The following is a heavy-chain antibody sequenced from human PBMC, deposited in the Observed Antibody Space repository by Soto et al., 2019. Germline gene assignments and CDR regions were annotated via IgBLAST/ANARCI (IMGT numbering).Heavy chain of an antibody. D-gene: IGHD2-2*01. CDR3: ARDPGIYCSSTSCPIRSYYYYGMDV. V-gene: IGHV1-3*01. J-gene: IGHJ6*02. CDR1: GYTFTSYG. CDR2: INAGNGNT. Sequence: ASVKVSCKASGYTFTSYGISWVRQAPGQGLEWMGWINAGNGNTKYSQKFQGRVTITRDTSASTAYMELSSLRSEDTAVYYCARDPGIYCSSTSCPIRSYYYYGMDVWGQGTTVTVSS.